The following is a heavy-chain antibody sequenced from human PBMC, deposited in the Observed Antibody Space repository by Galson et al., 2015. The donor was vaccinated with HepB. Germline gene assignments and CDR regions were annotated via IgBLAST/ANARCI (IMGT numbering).Heavy chain of an antibody. V-gene: IGHV1-3*01. CDR1: GYTFTSYD. J-gene: IGHJ3*02. CDR2: INAGNGNT. CDR3: ARDASFGWVRVTGGAFDI. D-gene: IGHD2-8*02. Sequence: SVKVSCKASGYTFTSYDINWVRQAPGQRLEWMGWINAGNGNTKYSQKFQGRVTITRDTSASTAYMELSSLRSEDTAVYYCARDASFGWVRVTGGAFDIWGQGTMVTVSS.